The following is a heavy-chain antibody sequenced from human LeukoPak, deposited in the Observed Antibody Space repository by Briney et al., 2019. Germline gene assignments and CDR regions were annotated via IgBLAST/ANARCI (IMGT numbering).Heavy chain of an antibody. Sequence: SETLSLTCTVSGGSISSYWSWIRQPAGKGLEWIGRIYGSGTTTYNPSLKSQVSMSIDTSKNQFSLKLMSVTAADTAVYYCARDSGTTGEVKFDPWGQGTLVTVSS. V-gene: IGHV4-4*07. D-gene: IGHD3-10*01. J-gene: IGHJ5*02. CDR3: ARDSGTTGEVKFDP. CDR2: IYGSGTT. CDR1: GGSISSY.